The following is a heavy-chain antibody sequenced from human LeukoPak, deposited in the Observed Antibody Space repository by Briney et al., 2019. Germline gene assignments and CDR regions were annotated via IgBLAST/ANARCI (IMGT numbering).Heavy chain of an antibody. CDR2: IYSGGST. J-gene: IGHJ3*02. V-gene: IGHV3-66*02. D-gene: IGHD3-16*01. CDR3: ARDHLGRLWGNDALDI. Sequence: GGSLRLSCAASGFTVSSNCMSWVRQAPGKGLEWVSVIYSGGSTYYADSVKGRFTISRDNSKNTLYLQMNSLRAEDTAVYYCARDHLGRLWGNDALDIWGQGTMVTVSS. CDR1: GFTVSSNC.